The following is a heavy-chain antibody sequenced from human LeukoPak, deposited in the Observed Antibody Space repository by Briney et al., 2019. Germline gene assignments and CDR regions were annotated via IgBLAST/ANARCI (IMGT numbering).Heavy chain of an antibody. J-gene: IGHJ4*02. CDR3: AKDRLDGAAAEY. CDR2: ISGSGGGT. CDR1: GFSFSNYA. D-gene: IGHD6-13*01. Sequence: GGSLRLSCAASGFSFSNYAMSWVRQTPGKGLEWVSVISGSGGGTYYAESVKGRFTISRDNSKNTLYLQMNSLGAEDTAVYHCAKDRLDGAAAEYWGQGTLVTVSS. V-gene: IGHV3-23*01.